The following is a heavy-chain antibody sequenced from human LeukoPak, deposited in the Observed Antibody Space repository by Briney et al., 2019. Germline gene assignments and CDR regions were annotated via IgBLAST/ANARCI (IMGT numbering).Heavy chain of an antibody. Sequence: SETLSLTCTVSGGSISSYYWSWIRQPPGKGLEWIGNIYYSGSPNYNSSLKSRVTISVDTSKNQFSLTLSSVTAADTAVYYCARRSYGGNSAYFDYWGQGTLVTVSS. V-gene: IGHV4-59*08. CDR1: GGSISSYY. J-gene: IGHJ4*02. CDR2: IYYSGSP. CDR3: ARRSYGGNSAYFDY. D-gene: IGHD4-23*01.